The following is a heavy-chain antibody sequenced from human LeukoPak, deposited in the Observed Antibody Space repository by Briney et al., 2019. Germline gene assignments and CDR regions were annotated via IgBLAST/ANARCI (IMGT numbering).Heavy chain of an antibody. V-gene: IGHV4-61*02. CDR1: GGSLSSDNYY. Sequence: SETLSLTCSVSGGSLSSDNYYWNWIGQPAGKGLEWIGRVYSTGSTNYNPSLKSRVTISVDTSKNQFSLKVSSVTAADTAVYYCARASYGSGSYYEDYFYYMDVWGKGTTVTISS. CDR2: VYSTGST. CDR3: ARASYGSGSYYEDYFYYMDV. D-gene: IGHD3-10*01. J-gene: IGHJ6*03.